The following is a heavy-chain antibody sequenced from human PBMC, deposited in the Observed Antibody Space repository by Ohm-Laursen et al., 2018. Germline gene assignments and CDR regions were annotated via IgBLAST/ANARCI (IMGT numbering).Heavy chain of an antibody. CDR3: ARLGYYDSSGYYEVVY. CDR2: MNPNSGNT. J-gene: IGHJ4*02. D-gene: IGHD3-22*01. V-gene: IGHV1-8*01. CDR1: GYTFTSYD. Sequence: ASVKVSCNASGYTFTSYDINWVRQATGQGLEWMGWMNPNSGNTGYAQRFQGRVTMTRNTSISTAYMELSSLRSEDTAVYYCARLGYYDSSGYYEVVYWGQGTLVTVSS.